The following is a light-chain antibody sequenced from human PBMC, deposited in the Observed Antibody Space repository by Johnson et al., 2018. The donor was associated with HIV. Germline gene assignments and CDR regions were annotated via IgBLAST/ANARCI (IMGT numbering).Light chain of an antibody. CDR1: NSNIGNNY. Sequence: HSVLTQPPSVSAAPGQKVTISCSGSNSNIGNNYVSWYQQLPGTAPKLLIYENNKRPSGIPDRFSGSKSGTSATLGITGLQTGDEADYYCGTWDSSLSSYVFGTGTKVPVL. CDR3: GTWDSSLSSYV. CDR2: ENN. J-gene: IGLJ1*01. V-gene: IGLV1-51*02.